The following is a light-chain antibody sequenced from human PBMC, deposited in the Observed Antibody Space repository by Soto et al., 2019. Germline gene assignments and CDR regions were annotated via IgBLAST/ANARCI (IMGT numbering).Light chain of an antibody. CDR2: GAS. V-gene: IGKV1-39*01. Sequence: DIQMTQSPSSLSASVGDAVSLTCRASRSISNYLNWYQQKPGRAPKLLISGASSLQRGVPSRFSGSGSGTTFTLNITSLQPEDFAIYFCQQSYTAPYTFGPGTKVEIK. CDR1: RSISNY. CDR3: QQSYTAPYT. J-gene: IGKJ3*01.